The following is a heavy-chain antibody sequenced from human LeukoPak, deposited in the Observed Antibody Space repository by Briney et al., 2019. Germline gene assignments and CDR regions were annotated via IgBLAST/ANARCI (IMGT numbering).Heavy chain of an antibody. J-gene: IGHJ3*02. CDR2: IIPIFGTA. Sequence: SVKVSCKASGGTFSSYAISWVRQAPGQGLEWMGGIIPIFGTANYAQKFQGRVTITADESTSAAYMELSSLRSEDTAVYYCARDLAITIFGVVIRTDAFDIWGQGTMVTVSS. CDR3: ARDLAITIFGVVIRTDAFDI. V-gene: IGHV1-69*13. CDR1: GGTFSSYA. D-gene: IGHD3-3*01.